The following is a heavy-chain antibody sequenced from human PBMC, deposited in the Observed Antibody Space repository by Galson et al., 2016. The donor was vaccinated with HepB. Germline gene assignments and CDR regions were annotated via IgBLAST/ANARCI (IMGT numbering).Heavy chain of an antibody. J-gene: IGHJ4*02. CDR1: GFTFSRHA. V-gene: IGHV3-30*03. CDR2: MPHDGTNK. D-gene: IGHD2-15*01. Sequence: LRLSCAVSGFTFSRHAMHWVRQAPGKGLEWVTVMPHDGTNKYYADSVKGRFTISRDNSRNTLYLQMTGLRTEDTAVYYCAALRVGYWGQGTLVTVSS. CDR3: AALRVGY.